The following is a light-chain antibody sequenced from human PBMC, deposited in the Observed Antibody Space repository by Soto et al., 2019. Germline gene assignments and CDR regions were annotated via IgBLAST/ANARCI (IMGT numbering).Light chain of an antibody. V-gene: IGKV3-20*01. J-gene: IGKJ3*01. CDR3: QQYGTSHT. CDR1: QSVSSNY. Sequence: EIVLTQSPGTLSLSPGERGTLSCRASQSVSSNYLAWYQHKPGQAPRLLIYGASSRATGIPDRFSGSGSGTDFTLTISRLEPEDFAVYYCQQYGTSHTFGPGTKVDIK. CDR2: GAS.